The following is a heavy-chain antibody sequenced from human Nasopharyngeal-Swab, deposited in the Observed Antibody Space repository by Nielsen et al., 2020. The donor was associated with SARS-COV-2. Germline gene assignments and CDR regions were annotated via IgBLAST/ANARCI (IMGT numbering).Heavy chain of an antibody. J-gene: IGHJ3*02. V-gene: IGHV4-59*13. CDR1: GGSISSYY. D-gene: IGHD6-13*01. CDR2: IYYSGST. Sequence: SETLSLTCTVSGGSISSYYWSWIRQPPGKGLEWIGYIYYSGSTNYNPFLKSRVTMSVDTSKNQFSLKLSSVTAADTAVYYCARESPAAGTAFDIWGQGTMVTVSS. CDR3: ARESPAAGTAFDI.